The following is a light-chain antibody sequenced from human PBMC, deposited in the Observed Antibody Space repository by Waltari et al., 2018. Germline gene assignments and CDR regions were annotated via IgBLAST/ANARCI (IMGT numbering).Light chain of an antibody. CDR3: QHSYSSLRT. J-gene: IGKJ1*01. V-gene: IGKV1-39*01. Sequence: DIQMTQSPSSLSASVGDRVTITCRASQSISSYLNWYQQKPGKAPKLLIYAASSLQSGGPSRFSGSGSGTDFTLTISSLQPEDFATYYCQHSYSSLRTFGQGTKVEIK. CDR2: AAS. CDR1: QSISSY.